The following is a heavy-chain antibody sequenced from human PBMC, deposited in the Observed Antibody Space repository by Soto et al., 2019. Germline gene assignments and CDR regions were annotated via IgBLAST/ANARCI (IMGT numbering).Heavy chain of an antibody. CDR2: INDRGST. CDR1: GGSFSGHY. D-gene: IGHD4-17*01. CDR3: ARPHGEYEYGMDV. J-gene: IGHJ6*02. V-gene: IGHV4-34*01. Sequence: QVQLQEWGAGLLKPSETLSLTCAVYGGSFSGHYCSWIRQPPGKGLEWIGEINDRGSTKYNPSLKSRVTISVDTSKNRLSLKLSSVTAADTAVYYCARPHGEYEYGMDVWGQGTTVTVSS.